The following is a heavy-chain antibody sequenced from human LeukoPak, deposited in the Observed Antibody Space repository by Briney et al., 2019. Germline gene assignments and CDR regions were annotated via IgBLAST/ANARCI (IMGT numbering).Heavy chain of an antibody. Sequence: PGGSLRLSCAASGFTFSNYMMRWVRQAPGKGLVWVSRIKSDGITITYADSVKGRFTISRDNAKNTLYLQMNSLRAEDTAVYYCANQRGYSYGYYFDYWGQGTLVTVSS. D-gene: IGHD5-18*01. CDR2: IKSDGITI. J-gene: IGHJ4*02. V-gene: IGHV3-74*01. CDR1: GFTFSNYM. CDR3: ANQRGYSYGYYFDY.